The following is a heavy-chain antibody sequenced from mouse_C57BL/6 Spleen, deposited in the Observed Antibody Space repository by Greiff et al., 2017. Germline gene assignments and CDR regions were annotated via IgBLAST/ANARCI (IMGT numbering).Heavy chain of an antibody. CDR3: ERCPYYGSSLCDY. J-gene: IGHJ2*01. V-gene: IGHV1-80*01. CDR1: GYAFSSYW. D-gene: IGHD1-1*01. Sequence: QVQLQQPGAELVKPGASVKISCKASGYAFSSYWMHWVKQRPGKGLEWIGQIHPGGGATNYNGKFKGKATLTADKSSSTAYMQLSSLTSRDSAVYFCERCPYYGSSLCDYWGQGTTLTVSS. CDR2: IHPGGGAT.